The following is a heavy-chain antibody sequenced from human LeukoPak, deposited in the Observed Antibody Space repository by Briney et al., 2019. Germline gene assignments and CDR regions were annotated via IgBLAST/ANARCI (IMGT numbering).Heavy chain of an antibody. V-gene: IGHV1-46*01. CDR1: GYTXTSYY. D-gene: IGHD3-10*01. Sequence: ASVKVSCKASGYTXTSYYMHGVRQAPGQGLEWMGIINPSGGSTSYAQKFQGRVTMTRDTSTSTVYMELSSLRSEDTAVYYCARASGVYFDYWGQGTLVTVSS. CDR3: ARASGVYFDY. CDR2: INPSGGST. J-gene: IGHJ4*02.